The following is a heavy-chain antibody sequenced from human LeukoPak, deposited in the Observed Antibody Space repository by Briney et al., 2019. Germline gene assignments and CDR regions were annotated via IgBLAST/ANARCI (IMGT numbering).Heavy chain of an antibody. V-gene: IGHV3-21*01. CDR2: ISSSSSYI. Sequence: PGGSLRLSCAASGFTFSSYSMNWVRQAPGKGLEWVSSISSSSSYIYYADSVKGRFTISRDNAKNSLYLQMNSLRDEDTAVYYCAREGDTARNDAFDIWGQGTMVTVSS. J-gene: IGHJ3*02. D-gene: IGHD5-18*01. CDR3: AREGDTARNDAFDI. CDR1: GFTFSSYS.